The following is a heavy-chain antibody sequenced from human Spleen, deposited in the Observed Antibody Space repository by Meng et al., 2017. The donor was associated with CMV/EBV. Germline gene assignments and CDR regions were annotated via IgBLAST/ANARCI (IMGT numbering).Heavy chain of an antibody. CDR2: INHSGST. D-gene: IGHD3-22*01. J-gene: IGHJ4*02. CDR1: GGSFSGYY. Sequence: QGQMTQWGAGLLKPSETRSLTCAVYGGSFSGYYWSWIRQPPGKGLEWIGEINHSGSTNYNPSLKSRVTISVDTSKNQFSLKLSSVTAADTAVYYCARGNYYDSSGYYYIDYWGQGTLVTVSS. V-gene: IGHV4-34*01. CDR3: ARGNYYDSSGYYYIDY.